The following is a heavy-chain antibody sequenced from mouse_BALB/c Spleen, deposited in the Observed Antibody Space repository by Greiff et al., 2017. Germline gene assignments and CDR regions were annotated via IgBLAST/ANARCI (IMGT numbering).Heavy chain of an antibody. CDR1: GFTFSSYG. V-gene: IGHV5-6*01. Sequence: EVQGVESGGDLVKPGGSLKLSCAASGFTFSSYGMSWVRQTPDKRLEWVATISSGGSYTYYPDSVKGRFTISRDNAKNTLYLQMSSLKSEDTAMYYCARHDAYYRYDYWGQGTTLTVSS. J-gene: IGHJ2*01. CDR3: ARHDAYYRYDY. CDR2: ISSGGSYT. D-gene: IGHD2-14*01.